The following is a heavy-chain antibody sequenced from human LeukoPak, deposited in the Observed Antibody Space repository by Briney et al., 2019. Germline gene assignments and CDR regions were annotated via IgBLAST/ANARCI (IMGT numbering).Heavy chain of an antibody. CDR2: IYYSGST. CDR1: GGSISSSSYY. D-gene: IGHD4-11*01. Sequence: SETLSLTCTVSGGSISSSSYYWGWIRQPPGRGLEWIGSIYYSGSTYYNPSLKSRVTISVDTSKDQFSLKLSSVTAADTAVYYCARVTTVTTVYFDYWGQGTLVTVSS. V-gene: IGHV4-39*01. CDR3: ARVTTVTTVYFDY. J-gene: IGHJ4*02.